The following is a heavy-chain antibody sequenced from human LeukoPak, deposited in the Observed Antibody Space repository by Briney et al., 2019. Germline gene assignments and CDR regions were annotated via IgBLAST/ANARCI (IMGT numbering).Heavy chain of an antibody. J-gene: IGHJ4*01. Sequence: ASVKVSCKTSGYTFSNYGISWVRQAPGQGLEWMGWITAYSGNRLYAQRFQGRITLTTDTSTSTSYMELRSLEYDDTAIYYCARDNDKVVDHWGQGTLVTVSS. CDR1: GYTFSNYG. V-gene: IGHV1-18*01. CDR3: ARDNDKVVDH. CDR2: ITAYSGNR. D-gene: IGHD1-1*01.